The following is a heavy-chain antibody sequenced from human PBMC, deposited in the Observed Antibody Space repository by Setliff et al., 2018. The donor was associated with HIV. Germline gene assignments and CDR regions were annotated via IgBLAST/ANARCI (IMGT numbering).Heavy chain of an antibody. CDR2: VYPSDGST. D-gene: IGHD2-2*02. V-gene: IGHV1-46*01. CDR3: ARDNTAFDI. Sequence: ASVKVSCKASGYTFTSYYMHWVRQAPGQGLEWMGMVYPSDGSTSYAQKFQGRVTMTRDTSTSTIYMELNSLTSEDTAVYYCARDNTAFDIWGQGTKVTVSS. CDR1: GYTFTSYY. J-gene: IGHJ3*02.